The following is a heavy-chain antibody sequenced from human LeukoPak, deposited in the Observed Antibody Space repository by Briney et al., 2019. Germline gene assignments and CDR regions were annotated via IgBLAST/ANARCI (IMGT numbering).Heavy chain of an antibody. CDR2: IYSGGST. J-gene: IGHJ6*03. V-gene: IGHV3-53*01. CDR3: ASGSYWYYYYYMDV. CDR1: GFTVSSNY. D-gene: IGHD1-26*01. Sequence: GGSLRLSCAASGFTVSSNYMSWVRQAPGQGLEWVSVIYSGGSTYYADSVKGRFTISRDNSKNTLYLQMNSLRAEDTAVYYCASGSYWYYYYYMDVWGKGTTVTVSS.